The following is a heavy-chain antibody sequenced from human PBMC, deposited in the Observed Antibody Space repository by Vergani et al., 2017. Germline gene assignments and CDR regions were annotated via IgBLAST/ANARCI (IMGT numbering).Heavy chain of an antibody. CDR3: VTGRGIY. V-gene: IGHV1-8*01. CDR2: MNPNSGNT. J-gene: IGHJ4*02. CDR1: GYTFTSYD. Sequence: QVQLAQSGAEVKKPGASVKVSCKAAGYTFTSYDINWVRQATGQGLEWMGWMNPNSGNTGYAQKFQGRVIMTRKTSISTAYMELSSLRSDDTAVYYCVTGRGIYWGQGTLVTVSS. D-gene: IGHD6-13*01.